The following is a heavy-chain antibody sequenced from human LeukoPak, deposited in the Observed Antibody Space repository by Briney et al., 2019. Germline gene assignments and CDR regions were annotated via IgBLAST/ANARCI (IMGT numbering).Heavy chain of an antibody. J-gene: IGHJ6*03. CDR2: IYHSGST. CDR1: GYSISSGYY. D-gene: IGHD3-3*01. CDR3: ARPIFQPSGYYYYYMDV. Sequence: SETLSLTCAVSGYSISSGYYWGWIRPPPGKGLEWIGSIYHSGSTNYNPSLKSRVTISVDTSKNQFSLKLSSVTAADTAVYYCARPIFQPSGYYYYYMDVWGKGTTVTVSS. V-gene: IGHV4-38-2*01.